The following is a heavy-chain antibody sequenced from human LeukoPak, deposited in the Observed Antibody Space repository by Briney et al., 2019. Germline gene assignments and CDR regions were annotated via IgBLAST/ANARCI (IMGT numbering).Heavy chain of an antibody. V-gene: IGHV3-7*03. CDR1: GFTFSSFW. CDR3: ARERYGNYN. J-gene: IGHJ4*02. CDR2: IKEDGSVK. D-gene: IGHD4-11*01. Sequence: GGSLRLSRAASGFTFSSFWMIWVRQAPGKGLEWVANIKEDGSVKNYVDSVKGRFTISRDNAKNSLFLQMNSLRAEDTAVYYCARERYGNYNWGQGTLVTVSS.